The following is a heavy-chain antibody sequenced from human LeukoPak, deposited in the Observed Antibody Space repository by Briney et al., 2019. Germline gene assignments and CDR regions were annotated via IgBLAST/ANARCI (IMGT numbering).Heavy chain of an antibody. V-gene: IGHV4-39*06. CDR2: IYYSGST. CDR3: ARRPGGYISSGWYDWFDP. CDR1: GGSISSSSYY. J-gene: IGHJ5*02. D-gene: IGHD6-19*01. Sequence: PSETLSLTCTVSGGSISSSSYYWGWIRQPPGKGLEWIGSIYYSGSTNYNPSLKSRVTISVDTSKNQFPLKLSSVTAADTAVYYCARRPGGYISSGWYDWFDPWGQGTLVTVSS.